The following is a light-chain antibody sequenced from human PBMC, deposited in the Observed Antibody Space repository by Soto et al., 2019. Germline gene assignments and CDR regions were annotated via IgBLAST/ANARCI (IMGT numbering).Light chain of an antibody. V-gene: IGLV2-8*01. CDR1: SSDVGGYNF. CDR2: EVN. CDR3: SSFAGSTNSPV. J-gene: IGLJ2*01. Sequence: QSALTQTPSASGSPGQSVTISCTGTSSDVGGYNFVSWYQQHPGKAPKLMVYEVNKRPSGVPDRFSGSKSGNTASLTVSGLQAEDEADYYCSSFAGSTNSPVFGGGTQLTVL.